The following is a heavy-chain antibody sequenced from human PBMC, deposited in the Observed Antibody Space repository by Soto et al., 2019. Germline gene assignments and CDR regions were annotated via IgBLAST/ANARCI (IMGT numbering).Heavy chain of an antibody. D-gene: IGHD1-26*01. Sequence: EVQLLESGGGLVQPGGSLRLSCAASGFTFSTYAMSWVRQAPGKGLEWVSAISGSGGSTYYADSVKGRFTFSSDNSKSTLYLQMNSLRAEDTAVYYCAMLLLVGAMRLFDYWGQGHLVTFSS. CDR1: GFTFSTYA. CDR3: AMLLLVGAMRLFDY. J-gene: IGHJ4*02. V-gene: IGHV3-23*01. CDR2: ISGSGGST.